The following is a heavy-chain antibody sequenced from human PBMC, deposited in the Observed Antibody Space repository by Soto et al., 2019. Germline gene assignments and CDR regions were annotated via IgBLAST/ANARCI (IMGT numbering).Heavy chain of an antibody. CDR3: ARLSGSWQSGFDP. V-gene: IGHV4-31*03. CDR2: IYYSGNT. J-gene: IGHJ5*02. Sequence: QVQLQESGPGLVKPSQTLSLTCIVSGGSISSNDFYWSWISQHPGKVLEWIGYIYYSGNTYYNPSRKSRVTIFVDTAKNQFSLKVSSVTAADTAVYYCARLSGSWQSGFDPWGQGTLVTVSS. D-gene: IGHD6-13*01. CDR1: GGSISSNDFY.